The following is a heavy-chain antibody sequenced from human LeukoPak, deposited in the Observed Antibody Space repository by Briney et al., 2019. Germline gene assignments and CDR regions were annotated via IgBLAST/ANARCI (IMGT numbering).Heavy chain of an antibody. J-gene: IGHJ5*02. CDR2: VYTSGST. CDR3: ARDSGTAGEVKFDP. CDR1: GGSISRYY. Sequence: SETLSLTCTVSGGSISRYYWSWIRQPAGKGLEWIGRVYTSGSTTYNPSLKSRVTMSIDTSKNQFSLKVSSVTAADTAVYYCARDSGTAGEVKFDPWGQGTLVTVSS. D-gene: IGHD3-10*01. V-gene: IGHV4-4*07.